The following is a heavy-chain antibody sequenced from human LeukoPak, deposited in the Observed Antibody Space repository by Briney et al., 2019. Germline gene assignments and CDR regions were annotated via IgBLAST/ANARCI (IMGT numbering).Heavy chain of an antibody. V-gene: IGHV3-15*01. Sequence: PGESLRLSCAVSGFTFRNGWMSWVRQAPGKGLEWLGHIKSKSDGGTTDYAAPVKGRFTISRDDSENTLYLQMNSLTTEDTAVYYCTTERLIWLGEPRRTSYFGFWGQGTLVTVSS. J-gene: IGHJ4*02. CDR1: GFTFRNGW. CDR3: TTERLIWLGEPRRTSYFGF. D-gene: IGHD3-10*01. CDR2: IKSKSDGGTT.